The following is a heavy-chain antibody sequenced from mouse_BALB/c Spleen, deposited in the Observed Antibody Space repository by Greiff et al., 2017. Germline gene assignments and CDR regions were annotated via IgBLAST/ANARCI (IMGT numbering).Heavy chain of an antibody. D-gene: IGHD2-4*01. CDR2: ISSGSSTN. Sequence: EVKVVESGGGLVQPGGSRKLSCAASGFTFSSFGMHWVRQAPEKGLEWVAYISSGSSTNYYADTVKGRFTISRDNPKNTLFLQMTSLRSEDTAMYYCARTRDYDYDGFAYWGQGTLVTVSA. CDR3: ARTRDYDYDGFAY. J-gene: IGHJ3*01. V-gene: IGHV5-17*02. CDR1: GFTFSSFG.